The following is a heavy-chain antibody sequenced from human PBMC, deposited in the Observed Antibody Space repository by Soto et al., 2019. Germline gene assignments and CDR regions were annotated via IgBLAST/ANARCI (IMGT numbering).Heavy chain of an antibody. D-gene: IGHD5-18*01. V-gene: IGHV3-30*19. CDR3: ARDTAMVSSNYYYGMDV. Sequence: GGSLRLSCAASGFTFSSYGMHWVRQAPGKGLEWVAVISYDGSNKYYADSVKGRFTISRDNSKNTLYLQINSLRAEDTAVYYCARDTAMVSSNYYYGMDVWGQGTTVTVSS. CDR1: GFTFSSYG. J-gene: IGHJ6*02. CDR2: ISYDGSNK.